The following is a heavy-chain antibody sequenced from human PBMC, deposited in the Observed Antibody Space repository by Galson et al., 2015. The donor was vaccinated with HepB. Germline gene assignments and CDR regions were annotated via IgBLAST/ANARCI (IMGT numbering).Heavy chain of an antibody. Sequence: SVKVSCKASGYTFTGYYMHWVRQAPGQGLEWMGRINPNSGGTNYAQKFQGRVTMTRDTSISTAYMELSRLRSDDTAVYYCARDLRCSSTSCYFWFDPWGQGTLVTVSS. CDR3: ARDLRCSSTSCYFWFDP. D-gene: IGHD2-2*01. CDR1: GYTFTGYY. CDR2: INPNSGGT. J-gene: IGHJ5*02. V-gene: IGHV1-2*06.